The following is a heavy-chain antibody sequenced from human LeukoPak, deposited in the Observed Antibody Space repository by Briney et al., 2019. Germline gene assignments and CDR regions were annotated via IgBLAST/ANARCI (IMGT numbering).Heavy chain of an antibody. D-gene: IGHD3-10*01. J-gene: IGHJ4*02. V-gene: IGHV1-2*06. CDR1: GYTFTGYY. Sequence: ASVKVSCKASGYTFTGYYMHWVRQAPGQGLEWMGRINPNSGGTNYAQKFQGRVTMTRDTSISTAYMELSRLRSDDTAVYYCARRARSSGSPTSNDYWVQGTLVTDSS. CDR3: ARRARSSGSPTSNDY. CDR2: INPNSGGT.